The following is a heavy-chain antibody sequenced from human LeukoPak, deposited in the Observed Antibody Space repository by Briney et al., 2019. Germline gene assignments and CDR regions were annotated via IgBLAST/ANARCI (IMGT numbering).Heavy chain of an antibody. CDR3: ATRYYSTSPFDP. CDR1: RFTFSYYS. V-gene: IGHV3-21*01. D-gene: IGHD3-10*01. Sequence: GGSLRLSCAASRFTFSYYSMNWVRQAPGKGLEWVSSIISSSNFMSYADSVKGRFTISTDNAKNSLYLQMNSLRAEDTAVYFFATRYYSTSPFDPWDQGTLVTVSS. J-gene: IGHJ5*02. CDR2: IISSSNFM.